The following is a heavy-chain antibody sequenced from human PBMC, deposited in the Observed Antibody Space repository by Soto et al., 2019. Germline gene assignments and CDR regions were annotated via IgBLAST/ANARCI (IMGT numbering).Heavy chain of an antibody. D-gene: IGHD3-10*01. CDR3: ASSYLWFGVDY. CDR2: INHSGST. V-gene: IGHV4-34*01. CDR1: GGSFSGYY. J-gene: IGHJ4*02. Sequence: SETLSLTCAVYGGSFSGYYWSWIRQPPGKGLEWIGEINHSGSTNYNPSLKSRVTISVDTSKNQFSLKLSSVTAADTAVYYCASSYLWFGVDYWGQGTLVTVSS.